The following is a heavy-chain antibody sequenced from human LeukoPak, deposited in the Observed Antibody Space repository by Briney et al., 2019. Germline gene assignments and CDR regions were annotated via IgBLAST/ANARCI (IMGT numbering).Heavy chain of an antibody. D-gene: IGHD6-19*01. CDR2: ISGSGGST. CDR1: GFTFSSYA. Sequence: GGSLRLSCAASGFTFSSYAMSWVRQAPGKGLEWVSSISGSGGSTYYADSVKGRFTISRDNSKNTLYLQMNSLRAEDTAVYYCARDDIAVATCFDYWGQGTLVTVSS. J-gene: IGHJ4*02. CDR3: ARDDIAVATCFDY. V-gene: IGHV3-23*01.